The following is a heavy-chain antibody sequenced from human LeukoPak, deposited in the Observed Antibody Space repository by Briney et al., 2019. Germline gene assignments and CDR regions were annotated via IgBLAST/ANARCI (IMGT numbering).Heavy chain of an antibody. CDR3: ARDLLLGS. D-gene: IGHD5-18*01. CDR1: GYTFTGYY. CDR2: INPNSGVT. Sequence: ASVKVSCKASGYTFTGYYMHWVRQAPGQGLEWMGWINPNSGVTNYAQNFQGRVTMTRDTSISTAFMDLTSLRPDDTAVYYCARDLLLGSWGQGTLVTVSS. V-gene: IGHV1-2*02. J-gene: IGHJ4*02.